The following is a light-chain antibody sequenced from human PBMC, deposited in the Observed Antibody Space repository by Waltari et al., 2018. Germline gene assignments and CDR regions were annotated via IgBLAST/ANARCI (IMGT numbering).Light chain of an antibody. CDR3: QQYNTGPPCT. V-gene: IGKV3-15*01. Sequence: EIVMTQSPATLSVSPGERATLPCRACQSISFNLAWYQQKPGQAPRLLIYGASTRASGIPARFSGSGSGTDFSLTISSLQSEDFAVYFCQQYNTGPPCTFGQGTKVEVK. J-gene: IGKJ1*01. CDR2: GAS. CDR1: QSISFN.